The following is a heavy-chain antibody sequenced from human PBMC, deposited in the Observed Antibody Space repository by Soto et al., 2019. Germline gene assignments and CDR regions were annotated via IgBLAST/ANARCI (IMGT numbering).Heavy chain of an antibody. J-gene: IGHJ4*02. V-gene: IGHV1-69*13. CDR1: GGTFSSYA. Sequence: SVKVSCKASGGTFSSYAISWVRQAPGQGLEWMGGIIPIFGTANYAQKFQGRVTISADESTSTAYMELSSLRSEDTAVYYCARSTREQQLALDWGQGTLVTVSS. CDR3: ARSTREQQLALD. D-gene: IGHD6-13*01. CDR2: IIPIFGTA.